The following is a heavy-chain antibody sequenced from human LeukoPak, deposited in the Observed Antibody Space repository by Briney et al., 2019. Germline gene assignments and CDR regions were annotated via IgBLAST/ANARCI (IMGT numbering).Heavy chain of an antibody. CDR1: GGSISSYY. D-gene: IGHD3-16*01. CDR2: SGST. J-gene: IGHJ4*02. Sequence: SETLSLTCTVSGGSISSYYWGWIRQPPGKGLEWIGSGSTYYNPSLKSRVTISVDTSKNQFFLKLSSVTAADTAVYYCATYNRDVWGRLDHWGQGTLVTVSS. CDR3: ATYNRDVWGRLDH. V-gene: IGHV4-59*04.